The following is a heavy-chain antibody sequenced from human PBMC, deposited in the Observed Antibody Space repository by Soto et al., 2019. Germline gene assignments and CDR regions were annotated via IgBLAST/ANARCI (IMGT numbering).Heavy chain of an antibody. D-gene: IGHD4-17*01. Sequence: SGPTLVNPTQTLTLTCTFSGFSLSTSGVGVGWIRQPPGKALEWLALIFWDDDKRYSPSLKSRLTITKDTSKNRVVLTMTHMDPVDTATYFCAHETYGLDPGRSPPYYYYYMDVWGKGTTVTVSS. CDR2: IFWDDDK. CDR3: AHETYGLDPGRSPPYYYYYMDV. J-gene: IGHJ6*03. V-gene: IGHV2-5*02. CDR1: GFSLSTSGVG.